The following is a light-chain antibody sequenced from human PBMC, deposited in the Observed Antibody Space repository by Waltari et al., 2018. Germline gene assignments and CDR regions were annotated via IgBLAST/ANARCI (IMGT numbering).Light chain of an antibody. V-gene: IGKV2-28*01. CDR2: LGS. CDR3: MQALQTPWT. CDR1: QSLLHSTGNNY. Sequence: DIVMTQSPLSLPVTPGETASISCRSSQSLLHSTGNNYLDWYLQKPGQSPQLLIYLGSNRASGVPDRFRGSGSGTDFTLKISRVEAEDVGVYYCMQALQTPWTFGQVTKVEIK. J-gene: IGKJ1*01.